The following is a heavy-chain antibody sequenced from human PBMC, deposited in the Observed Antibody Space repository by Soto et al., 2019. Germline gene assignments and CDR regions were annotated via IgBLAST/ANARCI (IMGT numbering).Heavy chain of an antibody. Sequence: QVQLVQSGAEVKKPGASVKVSCKASGYTFTSYGISWVRQAPGQGLEWMGWISGYNGNTKYAQKLQGRVTMTTDTPTGTAYMELRSLRSDATAVYNCARDLGGQIVDYGGQGTLVTVSS. D-gene: IGHD1-26*01. J-gene: IGHJ4*02. CDR2: ISGYNGNT. CDR1: GYTFTSYG. CDR3: ARDLGGQIVDY. V-gene: IGHV1-18*01.